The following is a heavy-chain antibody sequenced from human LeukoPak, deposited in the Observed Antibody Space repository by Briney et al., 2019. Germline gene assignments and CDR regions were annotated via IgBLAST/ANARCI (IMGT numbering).Heavy chain of an antibody. CDR3: ARVSGYDWESFYDY. Sequence: SETLSLTCTASGGSISSYYWSWIRQPPGKGLEWIGYIYYSGSTNYNPSLKSRVTISVDTSKNQFSLKLSSVTAADTAVYYCARVSGYDWESFYDYWGQGTLVTVSS. J-gene: IGHJ4*02. D-gene: IGHD5-12*01. V-gene: IGHV4-59*01. CDR2: IYYSGST. CDR1: GGSISSYY.